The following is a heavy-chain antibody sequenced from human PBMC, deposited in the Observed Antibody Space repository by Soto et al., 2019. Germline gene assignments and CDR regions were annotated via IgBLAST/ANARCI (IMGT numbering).Heavy chain of an antibody. D-gene: IGHD6-13*01. V-gene: IGHV4-34*01. CDR2: INHSGST. Sequence: QVQLQQWGAGLLKPSETLSLTCAVYGGSFSGYYWSWIRQPPGKGLEWIGEINHSGSTNYNPSLKSXXTXSXXTSKNQFSLKLSSVTAADTAVYYCARRGAAAGTDYWGQGTLVTVSS. CDR3: ARRGAAAGTDY. CDR1: GGSFSGYY. J-gene: IGHJ4*02.